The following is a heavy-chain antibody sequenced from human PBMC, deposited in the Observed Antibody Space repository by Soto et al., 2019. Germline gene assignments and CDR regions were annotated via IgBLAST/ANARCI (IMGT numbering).Heavy chain of an antibody. CDR1: GFTFDDYA. V-gene: IGHV3-9*01. CDR3: AKDIGGGSGWSFDY. D-gene: IGHD6-19*01. Sequence: GGSLRLSCAASGFTFDDYAMHWVRQAPGKGLEWVSGISWNSGSIGYADSVKGRFTISRDNAKNSLYLQMNSLRAEDTALYYCAKDIGGGSGWSFDYWGQGTLVTVSS. CDR2: ISWNSGSI. J-gene: IGHJ4*02.